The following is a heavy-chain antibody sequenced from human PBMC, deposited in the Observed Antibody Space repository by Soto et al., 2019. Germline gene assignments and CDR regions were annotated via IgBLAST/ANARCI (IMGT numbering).Heavy chain of an antibody. D-gene: IGHD3-3*01. CDR3: AKVGPKNTLRKYYDFWSGYHFDS. CDR2: ISGSGGST. CDR1: GFTFSSYA. V-gene: IGHV3-23*01. J-gene: IGHJ4*02. Sequence: HPGGSLRLSCAASGFTFSSYAMSWVRQAPGKRLEWVSAISGSGGSTYYADSVKGRFTISRDNSKNKLYLQMNSLRAEDTAVYYCAKVGPKNTLRKYYDFWSGYHFDSWGQGTLVTVSS.